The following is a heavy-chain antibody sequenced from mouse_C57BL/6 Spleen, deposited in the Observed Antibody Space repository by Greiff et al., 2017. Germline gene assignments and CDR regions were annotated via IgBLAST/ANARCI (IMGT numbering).Heavy chain of an antibody. D-gene: IGHD2-3*01. V-gene: IGHV1-69*01. CDR3: ARGWGGRLAY. CDR2: IDPSDSYT. CDR1: GYTFTSYW. Sequence: QVQLQQPGAELVMPGASVKLSCKASGYTFTSYWMHWVKQRPGQGLEWIGEIDPSDSYTNYNQKFKGKSTLTVDKSSSTAYMQLSSLTSEDSAVYYCARGWGGRLAYWGQGTLVTVSA. J-gene: IGHJ3*01.